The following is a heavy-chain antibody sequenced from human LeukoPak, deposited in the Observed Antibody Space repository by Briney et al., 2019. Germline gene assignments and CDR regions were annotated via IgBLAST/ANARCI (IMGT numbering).Heavy chain of an antibody. V-gene: IGHV1-46*01. CDR3: AREGNTMVRGVIGGDAFDI. D-gene: IGHD3-10*01. CDR2: INPNRGST. CDR1: GGTFSSYG. Sequence: ASVKVSCKASGGTFSSYGITWVRQAPGQGLEWMGIINPNRGSTSYAQKFQGRVTMTRDMSTSTAYMELSSLRSEDTAVYYCAREGNTMVRGVIGGDAFDIWGQGTMVTVSS. J-gene: IGHJ3*02.